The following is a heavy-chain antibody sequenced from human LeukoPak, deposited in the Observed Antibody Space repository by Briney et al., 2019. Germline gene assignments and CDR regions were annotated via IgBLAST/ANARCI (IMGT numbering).Heavy chain of an antibody. D-gene: IGHD4-23*01. J-gene: IGHJ5*02. CDR1: GYTFTGYY. V-gene: IGHV1-2*06. Sequence: ASVKVSCKASGYTFTGYYMHWVRQAPGQGLEWMGRINPNSGGTNYAQKFQGRVIMTRDTSISTAYMELSRLRSDDTAVYYCARDLKGVVINWFDPWGQGTLVTVSS. CDR3: ARDLKGVVINWFDP. CDR2: INPNSGGT.